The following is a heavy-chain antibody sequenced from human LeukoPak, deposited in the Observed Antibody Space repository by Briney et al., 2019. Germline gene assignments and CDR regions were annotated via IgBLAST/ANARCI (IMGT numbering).Heavy chain of an antibody. CDR1: GASINTYY. D-gene: IGHD3-16*01. Sequence: SETLSLTCTVSGASINTYYWSWIRQPPGKGLEWIGYIYYSGTTSYNPSLKTRVTISIDTSKNQFSLKLSSVTAADTAVYYCVRGSTLRHYQYWGQGTLVTVSS. CDR3: VRGSTLRHYQY. J-gene: IGHJ4*02. V-gene: IGHV4-59*08. CDR2: IYYSGTT.